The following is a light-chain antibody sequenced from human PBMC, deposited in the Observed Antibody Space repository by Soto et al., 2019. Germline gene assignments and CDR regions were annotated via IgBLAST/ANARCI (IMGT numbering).Light chain of an antibody. CDR1: QTISSW. CDR2: KAS. CDR3: QHYNSYSEA. J-gene: IGKJ1*01. Sequence: DIQMTQSPSTLSGSVGDRVTITCSASQTISSWLAWYQQKPGKAPKLLIYKASTLKSGVPSRFSGSGSGTEFTLTISSLQPDDFATYYCQHYNSYSEAFGQGTKV. V-gene: IGKV1-5*03.